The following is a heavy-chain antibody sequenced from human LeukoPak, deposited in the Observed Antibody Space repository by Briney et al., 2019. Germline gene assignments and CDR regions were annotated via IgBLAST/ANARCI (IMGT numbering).Heavy chain of an antibody. Sequence: GGSLRLSCAASGFTFSDYYMSWIRQAPGEGLEWVSVISGSGGSTYYADSVKGRFTISRDNSKNTLYLQMNSLRAEDTAVYYCAKARGRDGYKDELDYWGQGTLVTVSS. V-gene: IGHV3-23*01. J-gene: IGHJ4*02. CDR2: ISGSGGST. CDR1: GFTFSDYY. CDR3: AKARGRDGYKDELDY. D-gene: IGHD5-24*01.